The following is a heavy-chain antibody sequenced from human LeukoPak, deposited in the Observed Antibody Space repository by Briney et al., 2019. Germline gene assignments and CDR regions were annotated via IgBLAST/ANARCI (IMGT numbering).Heavy chain of an antibody. D-gene: IGHD5-18*01. V-gene: IGHV3-30*04. CDR3: ARSGSYGYSGAFDI. Sequence: GGSLRLSCAASGFTFSSYAMHWVRQAPGKGLEWVAVIPYDGSNKYYADSVKGRFTISRENSKNTLYLQMNSLRAEDMAVYYCARSGSYGYSGAFDIWGQGTMVTVYS. CDR1: GFTFSSYA. J-gene: IGHJ3*02. CDR2: IPYDGSNK.